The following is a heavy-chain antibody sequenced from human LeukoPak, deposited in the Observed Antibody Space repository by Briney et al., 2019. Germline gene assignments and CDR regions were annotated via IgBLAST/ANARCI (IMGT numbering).Heavy chain of an antibody. D-gene: IGHD3-16*01. CDR2: ISSSGGST. Sequence: ETLSLTCTVSGGSISSYYWSWVRQAPGKGLEWVSAISSSGGSTYYADSVKGRFTISRDNSKNTLYLQMNSLRAEDTAVYYCAKPPRGGYYYYYMDVWGKGTTVTVSS. CDR1: GGSISSYY. CDR3: AKPPRGGYYYYYMDV. V-gene: IGHV3-23*01. J-gene: IGHJ6*03.